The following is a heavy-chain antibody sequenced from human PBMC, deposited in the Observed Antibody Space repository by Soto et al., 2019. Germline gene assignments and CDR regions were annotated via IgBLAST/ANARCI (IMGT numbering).Heavy chain of an antibody. J-gene: IGHJ6*03. D-gene: IGHD6-13*01. CDR2: MNPNSGNT. V-gene: IGHV1-8*01. CDR3: ARVEYSSSWYFPPYMDV. Sequence: GASVKVSCKASGYTFTSYDINWVRQATGQGLEWMGWMNPNSGNTGYAQKFQGRVTMTRNTSISTAYMELSSLRSEDTAVYYCARVEYSSSWYFPPYMDVWGKGTTVTVSS. CDR1: GYTFTSYD.